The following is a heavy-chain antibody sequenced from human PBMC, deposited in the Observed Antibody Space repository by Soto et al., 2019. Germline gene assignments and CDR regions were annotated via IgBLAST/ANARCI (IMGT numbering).Heavy chain of an antibody. J-gene: IGHJ6*02. V-gene: IGHV3-21*04. CDR3: ARAATTSWYLTKFYYGLDV. CDR1: GFTFSSYS. Sequence: GGSLRLSCAASGFTFSSYSMNWVRQAPGKGLELVSSISSSSSYIYYADSVKGRFTISRDNPKNTLYLQMNSLRAEDTAVYYCARAATTSWYLTKFYYGLDVWGQGTTVTVSS. CDR2: ISSSSSYI. D-gene: IGHD6-13*01.